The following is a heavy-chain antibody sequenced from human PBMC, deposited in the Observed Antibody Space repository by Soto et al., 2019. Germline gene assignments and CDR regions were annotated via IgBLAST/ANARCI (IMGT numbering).Heavy chain of an antibody. CDR1: GGSISSYY. Sequence: SETLSLTCTVSGGSISSYYWSWIRQPPGKGLEWIGYIYYSGSTNYNPSLKSRVTISVDTSKNQFSLKLSSVTAADTAVYYCARLEIEYSSSSQVSLWFDPWGQGTLVTVSS. V-gene: IGHV4-59*08. J-gene: IGHJ5*02. D-gene: IGHD6-6*01. CDR3: ARLEIEYSSSSQVSLWFDP. CDR2: IYYSGST.